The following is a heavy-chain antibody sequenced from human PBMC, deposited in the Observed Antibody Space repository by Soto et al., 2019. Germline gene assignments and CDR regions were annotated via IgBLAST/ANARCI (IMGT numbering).Heavy chain of an antibody. CDR1: GFTFSSYS. Sequence: RXSLRLSCAASGFTFSSYSTNWFRQAPGKGLEWLSYMSSSSSTIYYADSVRGRFTISRDNAKNSLYLQMNSLRAEDTAVYYCARLSSGYSPLDSWGQGTLVTVSS. CDR3: ARLSSGYSPLDS. CDR2: MSSSSSTI. V-gene: IGHV3-48*01. J-gene: IGHJ4*02. D-gene: IGHD3-3*01.